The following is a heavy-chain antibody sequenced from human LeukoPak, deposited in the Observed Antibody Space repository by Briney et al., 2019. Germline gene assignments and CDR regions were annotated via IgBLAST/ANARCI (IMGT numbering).Heavy chain of an antibody. CDR2: ISSSSSTI. CDR3: ARDLSGGAY. V-gene: IGHV3-48*01. D-gene: IGHD3-3*01. J-gene: IGHJ4*02. Sequence: PGGSLRLSCAASGFTFSSYSMNWVRQAPGKGLEWVSYISSSSSTIYHADSVKGRCTNSRDNAKNSLYLQMNSRRAEDTAVYYGARDLSGGAYWGRGTLVTVSS. CDR1: GFTFSSYS.